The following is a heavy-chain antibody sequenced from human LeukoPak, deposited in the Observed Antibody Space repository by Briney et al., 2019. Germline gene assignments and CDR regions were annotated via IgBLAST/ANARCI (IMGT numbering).Heavy chain of an antibody. Sequence: GGSLRLSCAASGFTFSSYVMSWVRQAPGKGLEWVSAISGSGGSTYYADSVKGRFTISRDNSKNTLYLQMNSLRAEDTAVYYCAKDPLGRGSYYLYYFDYWGQGTLVTVSS. CDR1: GFTFSSYV. CDR3: AKDPLGRGSYYLYYFDY. CDR2: ISGSGGST. V-gene: IGHV3-23*01. D-gene: IGHD1-26*01. J-gene: IGHJ4*02.